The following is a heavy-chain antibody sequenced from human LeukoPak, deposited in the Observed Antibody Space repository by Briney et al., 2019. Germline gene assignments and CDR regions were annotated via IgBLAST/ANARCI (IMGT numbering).Heavy chain of an antibody. CDR1: GGSISNYY. D-gene: IGHD2-21*01. CDR2: IYTSGTT. Sequence: SETLSLTCTVSGGSISNYYWSWIRQPAGKGLEWIGRIYTSGTTNYNPSLKSRVTMSVDTSKNQFSPKLSSVTAADTAVYYCARPFCGGDCQGAFGIWGQGTVVTVSS. V-gene: IGHV4-4*07. CDR3: ARPFCGGDCQGAFGI. J-gene: IGHJ3*02.